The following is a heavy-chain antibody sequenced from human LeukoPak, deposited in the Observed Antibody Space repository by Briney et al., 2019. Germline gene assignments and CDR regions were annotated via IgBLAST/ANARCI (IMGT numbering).Heavy chain of an antibody. Sequence: GGSLRLSCAASGFTFINYWMSWVRQAPGKGLEWVANIKQDGSEKYYVDSVKDRFTISRDNAKNSLYLQMNSLRAEDTAVYYCARGTPTTRDFDSWGQGTLVTVSS. CDR1: GFTFINYW. D-gene: IGHD4-11*01. CDR3: ARGTPTTRDFDS. J-gene: IGHJ4*02. V-gene: IGHV3-7*01. CDR2: IKQDGSEK.